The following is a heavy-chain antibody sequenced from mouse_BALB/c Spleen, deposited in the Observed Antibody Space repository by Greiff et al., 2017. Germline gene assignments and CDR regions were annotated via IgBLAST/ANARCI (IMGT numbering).Heavy chain of an antibody. D-gene: IGHD4-1*01. V-gene: IGHV5-4*02. CDR1: GFTFSDYY. Sequence: EVHLVESGGGLVKPGGSLKLSCAASGFTFSDYYMYWVRQTPEKRLEWVATISDGGSYTYYPDSVKGRFTISRDNAKNNLYLQMSSLKSEDTAMYYCASLGRFAYWGQGTLVTVSA. CDR2: ISDGGSYT. J-gene: IGHJ3*01. CDR3: ASLGRFAY.